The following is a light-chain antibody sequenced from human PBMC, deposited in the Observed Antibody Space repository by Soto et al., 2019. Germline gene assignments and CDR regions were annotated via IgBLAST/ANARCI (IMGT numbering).Light chain of an antibody. J-gene: IGKJ4*01. CDR1: QSVLYSSNNNNY. CDR3: QQYYSPPLT. V-gene: IGKV4-1*01. CDR2: WAS. Sequence: DIVMTQSPDSLAVSLGERATINCKSSQSVLYSSNNNNYLAWYQQTPGQPPNLLIYWASTRESGVPDRFSGSGSGTDFTLTISSLQAEDVAVYYCQQYYSPPLTFGGGTKVEIK.